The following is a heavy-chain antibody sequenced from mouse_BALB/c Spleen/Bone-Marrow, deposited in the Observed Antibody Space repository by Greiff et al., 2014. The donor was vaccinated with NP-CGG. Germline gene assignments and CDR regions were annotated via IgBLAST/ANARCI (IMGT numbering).Heavy chain of an antibody. CDR3: ARGSYYKGAMDY. CDR1: GFSLTSYG. Sequence: QVQLQQPGPGLVAPSQSLSITCTVSGFSLTSYGVHWVRQPPGKVLEWLGVIWAGGSTNYNSALMSRLSISKDNSKSQVFLKMNSLQTDDTAMYYCARGSYYKGAMDYRGQGTSVTVSS. J-gene: IGHJ4*01. CDR2: IWAGGST. D-gene: IGHD1-1*01. V-gene: IGHV2-9*02.